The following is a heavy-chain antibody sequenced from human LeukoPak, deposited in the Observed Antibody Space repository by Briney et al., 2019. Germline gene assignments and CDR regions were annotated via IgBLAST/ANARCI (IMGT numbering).Heavy chain of an antibody. D-gene: IGHD3-9*01. CDR3: ARVYYDILTGYYWGYFDY. Sequence: SETLSLTCTVSGGSISSYYWSWIRQPPGKGLEWIGYIYYSGSTYYNPSLKSRVTISVDTSKNQFSLKLSSVTAADTAVYYCARVYYDILTGYYWGYFDYWGQGTLVTVSS. J-gene: IGHJ4*02. CDR1: GGSISSYY. V-gene: IGHV4-59*01. CDR2: IYYSGST.